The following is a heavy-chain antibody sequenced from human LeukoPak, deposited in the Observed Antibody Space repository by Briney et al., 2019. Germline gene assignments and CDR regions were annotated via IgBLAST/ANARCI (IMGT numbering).Heavy chain of an antibody. CDR1: GGSVSSGSYY. V-gene: IGHV4-61*01. D-gene: IGHD5/OR15-5a*01. CDR2: ISYTGST. J-gene: IGHJ3*02. CDR3: ARDRIVSSAFDI. Sequence: SETLSLTCTVSGGSVSSGSYYWSWIRQPPGKGLEWIGYISYTGSTNYNPSLKSRITISVDTSKNQFALKLSSVTAADTAVYYCARDRIVSSAFDIWGQGAMVTVSS.